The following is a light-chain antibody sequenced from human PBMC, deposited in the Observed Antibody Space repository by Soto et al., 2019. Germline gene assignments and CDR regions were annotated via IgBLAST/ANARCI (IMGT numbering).Light chain of an antibody. J-gene: IGKJ3*01. Sequence: EIVLTQSPGTLSLSPGERATLSCRASQSVSRNSLAWYQQQPGQAPRLLIYGASSRATDIPDRFSGSGSGTDLTLIVSRLEPEDFAVYFCQQYGTSPPTFGPGTKVDIE. V-gene: IGKV3-20*01. CDR1: QSVSRNS. CDR2: GAS. CDR3: QQYGTSPPT.